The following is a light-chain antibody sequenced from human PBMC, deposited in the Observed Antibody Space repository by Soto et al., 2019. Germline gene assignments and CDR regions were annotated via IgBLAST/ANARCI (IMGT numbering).Light chain of an antibody. CDR3: EQYNKWPET. Sequence: EIVMTQSPATLSVSPGERATLSCRASQSVSGNLAWYQQKPGQAPRLLIYGASNRATGIPARFSGSGSGTEFTLTISSLQSEDFAVYYCEQYNKWPETFGQGTKVEIK. J-gene: IGKJ1*01. V-gene: IGKV3-15*01. CDR1: QSVSGN. CDR2: GAS.